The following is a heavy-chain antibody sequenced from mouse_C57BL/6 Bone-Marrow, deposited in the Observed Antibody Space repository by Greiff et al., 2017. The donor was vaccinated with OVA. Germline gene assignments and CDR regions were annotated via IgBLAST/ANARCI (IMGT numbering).Heavy chain of an antibody. CDR2: IDPSDSYT. J-gene: IGHJ1*03. V-gene: IGHV1-50*01. Sequence: QVQLQQPGAELVKPGASVKLSCKASGYTFTSYWMQWVKQRPGQGLEWIGEIDPSDSYTNYNQKFKGKATLTVDTSSSTAYMQLSSLTSEDSAVYCGGRGGYYGSWYFDVWGTGTTVTVSS. D-gene: IGHD1-2*01. CDR1: GYTFTSYW. CDR3: GRGGYYGSWYFDV.